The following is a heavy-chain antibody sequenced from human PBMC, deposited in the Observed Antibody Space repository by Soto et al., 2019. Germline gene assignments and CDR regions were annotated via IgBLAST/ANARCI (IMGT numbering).Heavy chain of an antibody. Sequence: QVQLQQWGAGLLKPSETLSLICAVYGGSFSGYFWSWIRQSPGKGLEWIGEINHSGSTNYNPSLKSRVTISVDPSKNQFSLNLGSVTAADTAVYYCARRPLEAAGTRGFDYWCQGTLVTVSS. CDR1: GGSFSGYF. CDR2: INHSGST. CDR3: ARRPLEAAGTRGFDY. J-gene: IGHJ4*02. V-gene: IGHV4-34*01. D-gene: IGHD6-13*01.